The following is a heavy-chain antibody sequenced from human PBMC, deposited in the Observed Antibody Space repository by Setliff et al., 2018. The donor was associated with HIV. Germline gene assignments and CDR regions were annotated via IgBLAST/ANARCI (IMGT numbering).Heavy chain of an antibody. CDR3: ARDPGWLQTLCYFDS. D-gene: IGHD5-12*01. J-gene: IGHJ4*02. V-gene: IGHV1-18*01. CDR2: MNPNSGNT. CDR1: GYTFTNYD. Sequence: GASVKVSCKASGYTFTNYDINWVRQATGQGLEWMGWMNPNSGNTNYAQKLQGRVTMTTDTSTSTAYMELRSLRSDGTAVYYCARDPGWLQTLCYFDSWGQGTLVTVSS.